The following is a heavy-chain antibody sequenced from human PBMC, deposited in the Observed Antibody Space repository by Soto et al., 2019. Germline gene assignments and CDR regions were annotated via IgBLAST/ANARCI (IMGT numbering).Heavy chain of an antibody. V-gene: IGHV1-69*13. CDR2: IIPIFGTA. CDR1: GGTFSSYA. Sequence: GASVKVSCKASGGTFSSYAISWVRQAPGQGLEWMGGIIPIFGTANYAQKFQGRVTITADESTSTAYMELSSLRSEDTAVYYCARAPPSASGSPYRAGIPYYYYGMDVWGQGTTATV. CDR3: ARAPPSASGSPYRAGIPYYYYGMDV. J-gene: IGHJ6*02. D-gene: IGHD3-10*01.